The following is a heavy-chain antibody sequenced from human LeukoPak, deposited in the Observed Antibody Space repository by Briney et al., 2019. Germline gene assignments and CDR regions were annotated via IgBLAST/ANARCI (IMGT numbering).Heavy chain of an antibody. J-gene: IGHJ5*02. Sequence: SVKVSCKASGGTFSSYAISWVRQAPGQGLEWMGGIIPIFGTANYAQKFQGRVTITADESTSTAYMELSSLRAEDTAVYYCARDFTTAAGTRFDPWGQGTLVTVSS. CDR2: IIPIFGTA. CDR3: ARDFTTAAGTRFDP. D-gene: IGHD6-13*01. V-gene: IGHV1-69*13. CDR1: GGTFSSYA.